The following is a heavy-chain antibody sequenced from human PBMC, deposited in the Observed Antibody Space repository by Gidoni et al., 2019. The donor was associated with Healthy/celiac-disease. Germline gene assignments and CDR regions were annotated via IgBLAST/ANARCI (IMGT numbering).Heavy chain of an antibody. CDR1: GFTDSSYG. CDR3: ARDTRYCTNGVCQAVRAFDI. Sequence: QVQLVESGGGVVQRGRSLRLACAASGFTDSSYGMHWVRQAPGKGREWVAVIWYDGSNKYYADSVKGRFTISKDNSKNTLYLQMNSKRAEDTDVYYCARDTRYCTNGVCQAVRAFDIWGQGTMVTVSS. D-gene: IGHD2-8*01. J-gene: IGHJ3*02. CDR2: IWYDGSNK. V-gene: IGHV3-33*01.